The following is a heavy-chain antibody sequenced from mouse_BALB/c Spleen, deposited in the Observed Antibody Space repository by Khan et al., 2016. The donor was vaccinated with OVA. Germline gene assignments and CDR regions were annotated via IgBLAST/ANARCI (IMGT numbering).Heavy chain of an antibody. CDR3: ARSNSDGYFDV. J-gene: IGHJ1*01. D-gene: IGHD4-1*01. Sequence: QVQLVQSGPELKKPGETVKISCKASGYTFTNYGMNWVKQAPGKGLKWMGWINTYTGQPTYADDFKGWFAFSLDTSASTAYLQINNLKTEDTATYFCARSNSDGYFDVWGQGTTVTVSA. CDR2: INTYTGQP. CDR1: GYTFTNYG. V-gene: IGHV9-3-1*01.